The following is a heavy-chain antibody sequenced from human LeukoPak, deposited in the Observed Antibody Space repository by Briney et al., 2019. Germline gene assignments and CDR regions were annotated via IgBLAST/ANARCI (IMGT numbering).Heavy chain of an antibody. Sequence: GASVKVSCKASGGTFSSYAISWVRQAPGQGLEWMGRIIPILGIANYAQKFQGRVTITADKSTSTAYMELSSLRSEDTAVYYCARGGGMVTAKNWFDPWGQGTLVTVSS. CDR2: IIPILGIA. CDR3: ARGGGMVTAKNWFDP. J-gene: IGHJ5*02. V-gene: IGHV1-69*04. CDR1: GGTFSSYA. D-gene: IGHD2-21*02.